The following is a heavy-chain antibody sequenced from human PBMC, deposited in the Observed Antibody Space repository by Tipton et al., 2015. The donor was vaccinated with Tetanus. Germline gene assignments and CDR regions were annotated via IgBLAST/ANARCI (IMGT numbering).Heavy chain of an antibody. CDR2: ITWNSGYI. CDR1: GFRFDSYA. CDR3: AKDSKSGLGLAAGTRDTNFQH. Sequence: SLRLSCAASGFRFDSYAMFWVRQVPGKGLEWVSGITWNSGYIGYADSVKGRFTTSRDNAKDSLYLQMNSLRAEDTALYYCAKDSKSGLGLAAGTRDTNFQHWGPGTLVTVSS. V-gene: IGHV3-9*01. D-gene: IGHD6-13*01. J-gene: IGHJ1*01.